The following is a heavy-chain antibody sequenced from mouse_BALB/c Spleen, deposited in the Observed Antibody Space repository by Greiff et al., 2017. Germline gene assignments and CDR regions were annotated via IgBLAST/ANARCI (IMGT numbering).Heavy chain of an antibody. CDR1: GYSITSGYY. D-gene: IGHD4-1*01. V-gene: IGHV3-6*02. Sequence: EVQLVESGPGLVKPSQSLSLTCSVTGYSITSGYYWNWIRQFPGNKLEWMGYISYDGSNNYNPSLKNRISITRDTSKNQFFLKLNSVTTEDTATYYCARTGTDYYAMDYWGQGTSVTVSS. J-gene: IGHJ4*01. CDR3: ARTGTDYYAMDY. CDR2: ISYDGSN.